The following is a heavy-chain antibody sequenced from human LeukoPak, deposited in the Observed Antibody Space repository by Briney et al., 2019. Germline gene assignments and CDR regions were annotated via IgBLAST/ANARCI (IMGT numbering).Heavy chain of an antibody. D-gene: IGHD6-13*01. CDR3: ARIAAAGCWYFDL. CDR1: GGSISSYY. V-gene: IGHV4-4*07. J-gene: IGHJ2*01. Sequence: SETLSLTCTVSGGSISSYYWSWLRQPAGKGLEWIGRIYTSGSTNYNPSLKSRVTMSVDTSKNQFSLKLSSVTAADTAVYYCARIAAAGCWYFDLWGRGTLVTVSS. CDR2: IYTSGST.